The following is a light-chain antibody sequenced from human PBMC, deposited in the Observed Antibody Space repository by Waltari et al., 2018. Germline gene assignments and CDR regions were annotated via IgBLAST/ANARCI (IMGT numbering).Light chain of an antibody. Sequence: QSVLTQPTSASGTPGQTVALPCSGTNSNIGNNYVYWYLQLPGTAPKLLIYKNNQRPSGVPERFSGSKSGTSTSLVISGLRSEDEADYFCAAWDDSLSVVIFGGGTKLTVL. V-gene: IGLV1-47*01. CDR1: NSNIGNNY. J-gene: IGLJ2*01. CDR3: AAWDDSLSVVI. CDR2: KNN.